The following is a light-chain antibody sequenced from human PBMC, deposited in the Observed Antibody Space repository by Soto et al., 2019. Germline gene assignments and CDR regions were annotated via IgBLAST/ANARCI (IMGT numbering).Light chain of an antibody. CDR3: QAYDYSLTASV. CDR1: SSNLGAGYD. J-gene: IGLJ3*02. Sequence: QLVLTQPPSVSGAPGQRVTLSCTGNSSNLGAGYDVHWYQQLPGAAPKLVIFGNRNRPSGVPERFSGSKSGTSASLAITGLQAEDEADYSCQAYDYSLTASVFGGGTKLTVL. CDR2: GNR. V-gene: IGLV1-40*01.